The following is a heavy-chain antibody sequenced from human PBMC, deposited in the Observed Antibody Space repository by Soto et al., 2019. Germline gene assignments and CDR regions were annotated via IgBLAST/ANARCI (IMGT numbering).Heavy chain of an antibody. CDR1: GVSVSSGSYY. J-gene: IGHJ3*02. D-gene: IGHD3-22*01. CDR3: AREEYFDSSGYARAFDI. CDR2: IYYNGIT. Sequence: SETLSLTCTVSGVSVSSGSYYWSWIRQPPGKGLEWIGYIYYNGITNYSPSLKSRVTISVDMSKNQFSLKLTSVTAADTAVYYCAREEYFDSSGYARAFDIWGQGTVVTVSS. V-gene: IGHV4-61*01.